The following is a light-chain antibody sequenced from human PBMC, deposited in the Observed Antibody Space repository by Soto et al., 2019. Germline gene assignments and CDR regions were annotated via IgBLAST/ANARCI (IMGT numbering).Light chain of an antibody. CDR2: EVN. V-gene: IGLV2-8*01. Sequence: QSALTQPPSASGSPGQSVTISCTGTSSDVGGYKYVSWYQQHPGRAPKLIIFEVNKRPSGVPDRFSGSKSGTTASLTVSGLQAEDGADYYCTSYGGSNNFVVFGGGTKLTVL. CDR3: TSYGGSNNFVV. CDR1: SSDVGGYKY. J-gene: IGLJ2*01.